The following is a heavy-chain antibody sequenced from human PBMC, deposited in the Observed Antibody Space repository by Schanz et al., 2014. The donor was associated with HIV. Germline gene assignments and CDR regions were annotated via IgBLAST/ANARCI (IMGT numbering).Heavy chain of an antibody. V-gene: IGHV3-23*04. CDR2: VGYGGDNT. D-gene: IGHD1-26*01. J-gene: IGHJ1*01. Sequence: EVQLVESGGGLVQPGGTLRLSCAASGFTFSSYAMSWVRLAPGKGLEWVSTVGYGGDNTYYADSVEGRFTISRDNSKNTVYLQMNSLRAEDTALYYCAKRGPYTGRYEYFQQWGQGTLVTVSS. CDR1: GFTFSSYA. CDR3: AKRGPYTGRYEYFQQ.